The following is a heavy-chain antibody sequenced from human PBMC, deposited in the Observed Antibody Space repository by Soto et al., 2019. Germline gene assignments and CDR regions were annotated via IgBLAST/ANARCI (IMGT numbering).Heavy chain of an antibody. V-gene: IGHV3-7*01. CDR2: LDQDGSER. CDR3: VCGGNFFVY. CDR1: GFTFSTYW. D-gene: IGHD3-16*01. J-gene: IGHJ4*02. Sequence: EVQLVESGGGLVQPGGSLRLSCAASGFTFSTYWMTWVRRPPGKGLEWVANLDQDGSERNYVDSVRGRFTISRDNAKNSLYLQMNRLRAEDTAVYYCVCGGNFFVYWGQGTLVTVSP.